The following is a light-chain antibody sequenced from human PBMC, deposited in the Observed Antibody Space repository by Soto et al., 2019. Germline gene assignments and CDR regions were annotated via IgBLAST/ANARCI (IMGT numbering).Light chain of an antibody. CDR3: QQSYSTPIT. Sequence: DIQMTQSPSSLSASVGDIVTINFQASQDISNYLNWYRQKPGKAPKLLIYDASSLQGGVPSRFSGSGSGTDFTLTIGSLQPDDFATYYCQQSYSTPITFGQGTRLE. CDR2: DAS. J-gene: IGKJ5*01. CDR1: QDISNY. V-gene: IGKV1-39*01.